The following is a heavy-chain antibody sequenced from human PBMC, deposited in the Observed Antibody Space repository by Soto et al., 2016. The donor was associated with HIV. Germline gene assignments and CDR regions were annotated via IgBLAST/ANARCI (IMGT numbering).Heavy chain of an antibody. D-gene: IGHD3-10*01. J-gene: IGHJ5*02. Sequence: EVQLLESGGGLVQPGGSLRLSCAASGFTFSSYAMSWVRQAPGKGLEWVSAISGSGGSTYYADSVKGRFTISRDNSKNTLYLQMNSLRAEDTAVYYCANGQTPIYHGANWFDPVGPGNPGHRLL. CDR1: GFTFSSYA. CDR3: ANGQTPIYHGANWFDP. CDR2: ISGSGGST. V-gene: IGHV3-23*01.